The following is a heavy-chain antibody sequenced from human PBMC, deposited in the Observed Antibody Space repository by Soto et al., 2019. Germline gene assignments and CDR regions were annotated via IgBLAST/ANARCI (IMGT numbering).Heavy chain of an antibody. CDR1: GGSISSGGYY. J-gene: IGHJ3*02. Sequence: QVHLQESGPGLVKPSQTLSLTCTVSGGSISSGGYYWSWIRQHPGKGLERIGYIYYSGSTYYNPSLKSRVTISVDTSKNQFSLKLSSVTAADTAVYYCARDQDSGWHDAFDIWGQGTMVTVSS. D-gene: IGHD6-19*01. V-gene: IGHV4-31*02. CDR3: ARDQDSGWHDAFDI. CDR2: IYYSGST.